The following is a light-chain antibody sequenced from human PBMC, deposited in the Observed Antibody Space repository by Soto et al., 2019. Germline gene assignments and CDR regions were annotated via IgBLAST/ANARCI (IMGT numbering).Light chain of an antibody. V-gene: IGKV1-5*03. J-gene: IGKJ1*01. CDR1: QTISSW. CDR2: KAS. CDR3: QQDNSYSEA. Sequence: DIQMTQSPSTLSGSVGDRVTITCRASQTISSWLAWYQQKPGKAPKLLIYKASTLKSGVPSRFSGSGSGTEFSLTISSLQSDDFETYYCQQDNSYSEAFGQGTKGDIK.